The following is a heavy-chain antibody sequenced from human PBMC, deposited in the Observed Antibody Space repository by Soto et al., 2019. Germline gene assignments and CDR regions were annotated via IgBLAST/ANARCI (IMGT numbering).Heavy chain of an antibody. J-gene: IGHJ4*02. D-gene: IGHD4-17*01. CDR3: AKDPTTVTTGDY. CDR2: IXXDGXXX. V-gene: IGHV3-30*18. CDR1: GFTFSSYG. Sequence: LRLSCAASGFTFSSYGMHWVRQAPGKGLEWVXVIXXDGXXXXYXXSVKGRFTISRDNSKNTLYLQMNSLRAEDTAVYYCAKDPTTVTTGDYWGQGTLVTVSS.